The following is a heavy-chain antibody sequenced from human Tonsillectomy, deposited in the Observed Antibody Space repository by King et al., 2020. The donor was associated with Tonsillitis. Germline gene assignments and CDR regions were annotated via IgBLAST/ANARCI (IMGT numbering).Heavy chain of an antibody. CDR2: IIPILGIA. V-gene: IGHV1-69*09. CDR1: GGTFSSYA. CDR3: ARALSAAGDRDY. Sequence: VQLVESGAEVKKPGSSVKFSCKASGGTFSSYAFSWVRQAPGQGLEWMGRIIPILGIANYAQNFQGRVTITADISTSTAYMELNSLRSEDTAVYYCARALSAAGDRDYWGQGTLVTVSS. J-gene: IGHJ4*02. D-gene: IGHD6-13*01.